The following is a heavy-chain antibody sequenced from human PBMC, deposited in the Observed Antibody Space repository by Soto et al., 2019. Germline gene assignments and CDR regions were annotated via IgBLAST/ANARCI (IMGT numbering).Heavy chain of an antibody. CDR2: IYPDDSDI. J-gene: IGHJ4*02. CDR1: GYGFTSYW. V-gene: IGHV5-51*01. D-gene: IGHD2-15*01. CDR3: ARSLYCIRGSCYLDN. Sequence: GESLKISCKGSGYGFTSYWIYWMRQMPGKGLECVGIIYPDDSDIRYSPSFHGHVTISADRSSSTAFLQWSSLKASDTAIYYCARSLYCIRGSCYLDNWGRGTRVTVS.